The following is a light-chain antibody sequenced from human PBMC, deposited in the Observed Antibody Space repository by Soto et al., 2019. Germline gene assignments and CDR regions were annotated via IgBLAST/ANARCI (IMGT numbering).Light chain of an antibody. J-gene: IGKJ1*01. CDR1: QSISST. V-gene: IGKV3-15*01. CDR2: GAS. Sequence: EIVMTQSPATLSVSPGERATLSCRDSQSISSTLAWYQQRPGQAPRLLIYGASTRATGIPARFSGSGSGTEFTLTISSLQSEDFAVYYCQHYNNWPRTFGQGTKVDIK. CDR3: QHYNNWPRT.